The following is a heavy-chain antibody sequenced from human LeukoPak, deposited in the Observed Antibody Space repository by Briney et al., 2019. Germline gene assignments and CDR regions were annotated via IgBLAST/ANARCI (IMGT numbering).Heavy chain of an antibody. CDR2: IWYDGSNK. CDR3: ARGVAVAGTGYYYYGMDV. D-gene: IGHD6-19*01. Sequence: PGGSLRLSCAAFGFTVNNAWMSWVRQAPGKGLEWVAVIWYDGSNKYYADSVKGRFTISRDNSKNTLYLQMNSLRAEDTAVYYCARGVAVAGTGYYYYGMDVWGQGTTVTVSS. J-gene: IGHJ6*02. V-gene: IGHV3-33*08. CDR1: GFTVNNAW.